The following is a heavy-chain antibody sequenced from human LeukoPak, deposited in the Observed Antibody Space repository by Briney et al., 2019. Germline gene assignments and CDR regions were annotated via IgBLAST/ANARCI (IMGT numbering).Heavy chain of an antibody. J-gene: IGHJ4*02. CDR1: GGSFSGYY. Sequence: SETLSLTCAVYGGSFSGYYWSWIRQPPGKGLEWIGEINHSGSTNYNPSLQSPVTISVDTSKNQFSLKLSSVTAADTAVYYCARVGQWLVRLIDYWGQGTLVTVSS. D-gene: IGHD6-19*01. CDR3: ARVGQWLVRLIDY. V-gene: IGHV4-34*01. CDR2: INHSGST.